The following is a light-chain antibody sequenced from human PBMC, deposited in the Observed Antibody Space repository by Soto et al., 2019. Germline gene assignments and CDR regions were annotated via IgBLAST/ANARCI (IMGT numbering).Light chain of an antibody. CDR1: SIDVGGYNY. J-gene: IGLJ1*01. Sequence: QSVLTQPASVSGSPGQSITISCTGTSIDVGGYNYVSWYQQYPGKAPKLMIYGVTNRPSGVSNRFSGSKTGNTASLTISGLQAEDEAYYYCFSHRRGDSHVFGTGTKVTVL. V-gene: IGLV2-14*01. CDR3: FSHRRGDSHV. CDR2: GVT.